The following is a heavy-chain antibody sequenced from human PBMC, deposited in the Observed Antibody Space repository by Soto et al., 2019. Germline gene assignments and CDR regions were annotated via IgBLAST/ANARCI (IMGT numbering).Heavy chain of an antibody. CDR1: GGSISSGAYY. D-gene: IGHD4-17*01. CDR2: IYYSGST. Sequence: QVQLQESGPGLVKPSQTLSLTCTVSGGSISSGAYYWSWVRQPPGKGLEWIGYIYYSGSTYYNPSPKSRVTISVDTSKIQFSLKLSSVTATDPAAYYCARDNYGDTYYFDYWGQGTLVTVSS. J-gene: IGHJ4*02. V-gene: IGHV4-30-4*01. CDR3: ARDNYGDTYYFDY.